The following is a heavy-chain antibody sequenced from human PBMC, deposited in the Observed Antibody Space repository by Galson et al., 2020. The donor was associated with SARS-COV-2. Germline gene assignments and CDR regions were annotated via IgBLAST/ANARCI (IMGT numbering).Heavy chain of an antibody. D-gene: IGHD3-10*01. CDR1: GYTFSNFW. Sequence: GESLKISCKGSGYTFSNFWISWVRQMPGKGLEWMGRIDPTDSYINYSPSFQGHVSLSADISISTVYMQWRSLQASDTAMYYCARGLTLARGVSSMDVWGQGTTVTVSS. CDR3: ARGLTLARGVSSMDV. CDR2: IDPTDSYI. V-gene: IGHV5-10-1*01. J-gene: IGHJ6*02.